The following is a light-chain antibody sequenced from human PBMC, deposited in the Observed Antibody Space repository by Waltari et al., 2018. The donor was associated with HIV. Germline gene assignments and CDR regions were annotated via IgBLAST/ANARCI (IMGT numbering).Light chain of an antibody. CDR3: QVWDSSIEQVL. CDR2: YDK. Sequence: SVLTQPPSVSVAPGMTARITCGGKNIERKSVHGHQQKPGQAPILVIYYDKDRPSGIPERFSGSNSGNTATLTITRVGAGDEADYYCQVWDSSIEQVLFGGGTKLTVL. J-gene: IGLJ3*02. V-gene: IGLV3-21*01. CDR1: NIERKS.